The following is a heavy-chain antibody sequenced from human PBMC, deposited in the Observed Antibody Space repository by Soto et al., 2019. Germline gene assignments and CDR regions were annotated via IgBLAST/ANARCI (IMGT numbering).Heavy chain of an antibody. D-gene: IGHD1-7*01. CDR1: GGTFSSYA. J-gene: IGHJ6*02. Sequence: AASVKVSCKASGGTFSSYAISWVRQAPGQGLEWMGGIIPIFGTANYAQKFKGRVTITEDESTSTAYMELSSLRSEDTAVYYCARELETGTTLSNNYYYGLHXWGQGTRVTVS. V-gene: IGHV1-69*13. CDR2: IIPIFGTA. CDR3: ARELETGTTLSNNYYYGLHX.